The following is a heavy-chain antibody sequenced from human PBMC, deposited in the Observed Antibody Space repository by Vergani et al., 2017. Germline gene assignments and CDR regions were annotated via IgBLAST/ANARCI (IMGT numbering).Heavy chain of an antibody. CDR3: ARRGDYYGSGSPVPHYYGMDV. Sequence: QVQLVQSGAEVKKPGSSVKVSCKASGGTFSSYAISWVRQAPGQGLEWMGRIIPIFGTANYAQKFQGRVTITADESTSTAYMELSSLRSEDTAVYYCARRGDYYGSGSPVPHYYGMDVWGQGTTVTVSS. J-gene: IGHJ6*02. CDR2: IIPIFGTA. CDR1: GGTFSSYA. D-gene: IGHD3-10*01. V-gene: IGHV1-69*13.